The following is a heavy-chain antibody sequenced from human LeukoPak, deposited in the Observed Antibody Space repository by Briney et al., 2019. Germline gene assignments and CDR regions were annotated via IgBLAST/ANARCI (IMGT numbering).Heavy chain of an antibody. CDR1: RFTFDEYA. CDR3: AMTRGGGWRIFDC. J-gene: IGHJ4*02. V-gene: IGHV3-43*02. CDR2: ISGDGDSK. Sequence: GGSLRLSCATSRFTFDEYAMHWVRQVPGKGLEWVSLISGDGDSKYYADSVKGRFTISRDNSKKTLYLQMNSLRTEDTALYYCAMTRGGGWRIFDCWGQGTLVTVSS. D-gene: IGHD6-19*01.